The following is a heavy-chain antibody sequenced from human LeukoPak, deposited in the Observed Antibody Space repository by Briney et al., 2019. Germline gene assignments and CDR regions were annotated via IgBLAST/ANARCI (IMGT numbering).Heavy chain of an antibody. CDR2: INLAGTEH. Sequence: PGGSLRLSCAVSGFTFNTYWMSWVRQAPGKGLEWVANINLAGTEHNYVDSVKGRFTISRDNAKDSLYLQMNDLRAEDTAIYYCARDESIDYDSNGYLDYWCQGTLVTVSS. CDR3: ARDESIDYDSNGYLDY. CDR1: GFTFNTYW. D-gene: IGHD3-22*01. J-gene: IGHJ4*02. V-gene: IGHV3-7*01.